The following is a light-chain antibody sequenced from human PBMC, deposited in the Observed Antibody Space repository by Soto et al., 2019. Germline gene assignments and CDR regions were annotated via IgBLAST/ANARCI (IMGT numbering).Light chain of an antibody. J-gene: IGLJ2*01. Sequence: QSALTQPASVSGSPGQSITISCTGTSSDVGGYDFVSWYQQYPGKAPKLMIYDVSNRPSGVSNRFSGSKSGNTASLTISGLQAEDEADYYCNSYTSSSTLVVFGGGTKLTV. CDR3: NSYTSSSTLVV. V-gene: IGLV2-14*01. CDR2: DVS. CDR1: SSDVGGYDF.